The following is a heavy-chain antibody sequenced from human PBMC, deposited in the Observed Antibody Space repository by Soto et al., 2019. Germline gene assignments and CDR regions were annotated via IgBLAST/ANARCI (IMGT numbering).Heavy chain of an antibody. D-gene: IGHD3-10*01. J-gene: IGHJ6*02. V-gene: IGHV5-51*01. CDR1: GYSFVTHW. CDR3: ARISPSYPYFYYGMDV. CDR2: IYPYGSET. Sequence: LGESLKISCEGSGYSFVTHWIDWVRQMPGKGLEWIGIIYPYGSETTYSPAFQGHVTISADKSTNTAYLQWSSLKASDTAIYCCARISPSYPYFYYGMDVWGQGTTVTVSS.